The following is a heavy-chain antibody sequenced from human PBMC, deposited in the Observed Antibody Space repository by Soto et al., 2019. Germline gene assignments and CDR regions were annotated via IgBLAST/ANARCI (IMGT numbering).Heavy chain of an antibody. Sequence: QVHLQESGPGLVKPSGTLSLTCAVSGDSITSSNWWSWVRQAPGKGLEWIGEIYHSGATTYNPSLQTPATISVDPSKNHFSPKLTSVTAADTAVYFCARDLGTGTDYWGRGTLVTVAS. D-gene: IGHD1-1*01. CDR1: GDSITSSNW. V-gene: IGHV4-4*02. CDR2: IYHSGAT. CDR3: ARDLGTGTDY. J-gene: IGHJ4*02.